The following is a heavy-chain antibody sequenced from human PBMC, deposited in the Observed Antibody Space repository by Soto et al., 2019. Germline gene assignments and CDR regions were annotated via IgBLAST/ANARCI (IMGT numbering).Heavy chain of an antibody. CDR2: ISDSGSS. Sequence: QVQLQESGPGLVKPSQTLTLTCTVSGGSISSGSFYWSWIRQHPGKGLEWIGHISDSGSSYYNPSLESRATISRDTSKIQFSLTLSAVTAADTAVYFCARTTFYDIFTAYYSLFDYWGQGTLVTVSS. CDR1: GGSISSGSFY. J-gene: IGHJ4*02. CDR3: ARTTFYDIFTAYYSLFDY. D-gene: IGHD3-9*01. V-gene: IGHV4-31*03.